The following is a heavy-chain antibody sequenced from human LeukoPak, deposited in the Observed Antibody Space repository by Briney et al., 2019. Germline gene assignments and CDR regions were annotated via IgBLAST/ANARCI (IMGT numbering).Heavy chain of an antibody. V-gene: IGHV3-21*01. Sequence: GGSLRLSCAASGFTFNTHSINWVRQAPGKGLEWVSSISSGSTYIYYAESVKGRFTITRDNAKNSLYLQMNNLRAEDTAVYYCARWDGMDVWGQGTTVTVSS. J-gene: IGHJ6*02. CDR3: ARWDGMDV. CDR1: GFTFNTHS. CDR2: ISSGSTYI.